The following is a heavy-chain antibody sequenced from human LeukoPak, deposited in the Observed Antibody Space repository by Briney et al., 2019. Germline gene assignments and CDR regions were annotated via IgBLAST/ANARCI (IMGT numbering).Heavy chain of an antibody. J-gene: IGHJ4*02. CDR1: GYPFTSYD. CDR3: ATVADHYGDYGYYFDY. D-gene: IGHD4-17*01. CDR2: MTPNSEKR. V-gene: IGHV1-8*01. Sequence: EASVKVSCKTSGYPFTSYDIHWVRQAAGHGLEWMSWMTPNSEKRAYAQKFQGRVTMTEDTSTDTAYMELSSLRSEDTAVYYCATVADHYGDYGYYFDYWGQGTLVTVSS.